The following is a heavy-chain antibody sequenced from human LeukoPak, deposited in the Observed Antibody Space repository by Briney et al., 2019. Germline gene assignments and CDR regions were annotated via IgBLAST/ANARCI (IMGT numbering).Heavy chain of an antibody. CDR3: AMEVGMATISYFDY. CDR1: GGTFSSYA. Sequence: SVKVSCKASGGTFSSYAISWVRQAPGQGLECMGGIIPIFGTANYAQKFQGRVTITADESTSTAYMELSSLRSEDTAVYYCAMEVGMATISYFDYWGQGTLVTVSS. D-gene: IGHD5-24*01. V-gene: IGHV1-69*13. CDR2: IIPIFGTA. J-gene: IGHJ4*02.